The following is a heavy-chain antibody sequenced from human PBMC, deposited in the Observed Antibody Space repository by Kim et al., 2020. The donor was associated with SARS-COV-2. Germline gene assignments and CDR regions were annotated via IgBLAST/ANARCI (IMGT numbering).Heavy chain of an antibody. V-gene: IGHV4-34*01. CDR3: ARTLGTGGEDAFNI. Sequence: SETLSLTCAVYGGSFSNYYWSWIRQPPGKGLEWIGEIKYSGSSGSTIYNPSLKSRVIISVDTSKNQFSLNLDSVTSADTAIYYCARTLGTGGEDAFNIWGQWTMVTVSS. D-gene: IGHD7-27*01. J-gene: IGHJ3*02. CDR2: IKYSGSSGST. CDR1: GGSFSNYY.